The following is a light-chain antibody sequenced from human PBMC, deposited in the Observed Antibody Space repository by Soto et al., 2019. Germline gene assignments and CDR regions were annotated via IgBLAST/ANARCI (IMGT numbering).Light chain of an antibody. CDR3: QNYNSYSEA. CDR1: QSIDTH. V-gene: IGKV1-16*01. CDR2: EAS. Sequence: DIRMTQSPSSLSASVGDRVTIACRASQSIDTHLNWYQQHPGKAPNALIYEASNLQSGVPSRFSGSGSGTEFTLTISSLQPDDFATYYCQNYNSYSEAFGQGTKVDIK. J-gene: IGKJ1*01.